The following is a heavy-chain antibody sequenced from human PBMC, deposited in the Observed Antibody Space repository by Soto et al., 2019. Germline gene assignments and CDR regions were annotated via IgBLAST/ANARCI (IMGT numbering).Heavy chain of an antibody. V-gene: IGHV5-51*01. CDR3: ARPRYPGRGYYGMDV. CDR2: IYPGDSDT. D-gene: IGHD2-15*01. Sequence: EVQLVQTGAEVKKPGESLKISCKGSGYSFTSYWIGWVRQMPGKGLECMGIIYPGDSDTRYSPSFQGQVTISADTSISTAYLQWSSLKASDTAMYYCARPRYPGRGYYGMDVWGQGTTVTVSS. J-gene: IGHJ6*02. CDR1: GYSFTSYW.